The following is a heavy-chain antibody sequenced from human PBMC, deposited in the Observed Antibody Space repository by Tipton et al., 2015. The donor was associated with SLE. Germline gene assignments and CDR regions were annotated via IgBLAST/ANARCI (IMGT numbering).Heavy chain of an antibody. D-gene: IGHD6-6*01. CDR3: ALGGSSIDY. CDR1: GGSFSGYY. V-gene: IGHV4-34*01. CDR2: INHSGST. J-gene: IGHJ4*02. Sequence: TLSLTCAVYGGSFSGYYWSWIRQPPGKGLEWIGEINHSGSTNYNPSLKSRVTISVDTSKNQFSLKLSSVTAADTAVYYCALGGSSIDYWGQGTLVTVSS.